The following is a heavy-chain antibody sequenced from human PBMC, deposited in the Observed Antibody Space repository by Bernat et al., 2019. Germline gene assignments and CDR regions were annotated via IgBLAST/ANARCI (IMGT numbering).Heavy chain of an antibody. Sequence: QVQLVQSGSELKKPGASVKVSCKASGYTFTSYAMHWVRQAPGQRLEWMGWINAGNGNTKYSQKFQGRVTITRDTSASTAYMELSSLRSEDTAVYYCARDFGGFGESYYYYGMDVWGQGTTVTVSS. D-gene: IGHD3-10*01. V-gene: IGHV1-3*01. CDR3: ARDFGGFGESYYYYGMDV. J-gene: IGHJ6*02. CDR2: INAGNGNT. CDR1: GYTFTSYA.